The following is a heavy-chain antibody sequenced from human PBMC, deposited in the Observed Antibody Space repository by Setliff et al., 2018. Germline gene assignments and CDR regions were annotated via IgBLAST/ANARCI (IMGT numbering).Heavy chain of an antibody. CDR1: GYTFTSYY. Sequence: ASVKVSCKASGYTFTSYYMHWVRQAPGQGLEWMGWINTNTGNPTYAQGFTGRFVFSLDTSVSTAYLQISSLKAEDTAVYYCARGGAAAQWFADYWGQGTLVTVSS. CDR2: INTNTGNP. V-gene: IGHV7-4-1*02. J-gene: IGHJ4*02. D-gene: IGHD6-13*01. CDR3: ARGGAAAQWFADY.